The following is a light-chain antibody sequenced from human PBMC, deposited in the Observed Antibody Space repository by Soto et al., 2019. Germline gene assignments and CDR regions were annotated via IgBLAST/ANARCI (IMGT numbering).Light chain of an antibody. CDR1: SSDVGGYNY. V-gene: IGLV2-14*01. CDR3: SSYTSSSTRG. J-gene: IGLJ1*01. CDR2: DVS. Sequence: QSALTQPASVSGSPGQSITISCTGTSSDVGGYNYVSWYQQHPGKAPKRMIYDVSNRPSGVSNRFSGSKSGNTGSLTISGLQAEEEADSYCSSYTSSSTRGFGTGTKLTV.